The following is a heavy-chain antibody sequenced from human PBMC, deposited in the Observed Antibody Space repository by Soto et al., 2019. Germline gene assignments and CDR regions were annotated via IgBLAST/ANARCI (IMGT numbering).Heavy chain of an antibody. CDR3: ERESMTAEAI. CDR2: ISYSGST. CDR1: GGSISSGGYY. D-gene: IGHD2-21*02. V-gene: IGHV4-31*03. J-gene: IGHJ4*02. Sequence: SETLSLTCTVSGGSISSGGYYWSWIRQHPGKGLEWIRYISYSGSTYYTPSLKSRVTISVDTSKNHFPLQLSSVTAGDTAVYSCERESMTAEAIWGQGTLVTVSS.